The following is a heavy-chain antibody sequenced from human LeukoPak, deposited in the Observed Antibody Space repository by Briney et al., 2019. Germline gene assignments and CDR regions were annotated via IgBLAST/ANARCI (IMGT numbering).Heavy chain of an antibody. CDR3: ARANPTPSGSYFHRYYYGMDV. V-gene: IGHV4-61*02. Sequence: SETLSLTCTVSGGSISSGSYYWSWIRQPAGKGLEWIGRIYTSGSTNYNPPLKSRVTISVDTSKNQFSLKLSSVTAADTAVYYCARANPTPSGSYFHRYYYGMDVWGQGTTVTVSS. J-gene: IGHJ6*02. CDR1: GGSISSGSYY. D-gene: IGHD1-26*01. CDR2: IYTSGST.